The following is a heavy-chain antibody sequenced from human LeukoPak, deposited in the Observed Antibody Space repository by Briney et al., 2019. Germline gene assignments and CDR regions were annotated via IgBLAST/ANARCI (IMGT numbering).Heavy chain of an antibody. CDR2: MNPNSGNT. Sequence: ASVNVSFMSSVYTFTSCDINWGRQATGQGREGMGWMNPNSGNTGYVQSFQGRINMTRDISIGRAYMELSNLTSEDTAIYYCTRGSSGRRDNWGQGTLVTVSA. V-gene: IGHV1-8*01. CDR1: VYTFTSCD. CDR3: TRGSSGRRDN. D-gene: IGHD6-19*01. J-gene: IGHJ4*02.